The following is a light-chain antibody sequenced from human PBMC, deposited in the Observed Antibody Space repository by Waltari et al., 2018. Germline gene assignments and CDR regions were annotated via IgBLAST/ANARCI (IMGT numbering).Light chain of an antibody. Sequence: EIVLTQSPGTLSLSPGERATLSCRASQSIGRYLVWYQQEPGQAPRLLIYAASSRATCIPDRFSGSGSGTGFSLTISRLEPEDFAVYYCQNHERLPATFGQGTKVEIK. CDR3: QNHERLPAT. CDR2: AAS. V-gene: IGKV3-20*01. CDR1: QSIGRY. J-gene: IGKJ1*01.